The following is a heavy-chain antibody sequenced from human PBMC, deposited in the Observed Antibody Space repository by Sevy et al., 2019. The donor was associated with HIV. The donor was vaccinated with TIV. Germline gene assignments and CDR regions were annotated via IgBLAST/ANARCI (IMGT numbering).Heavy chain of an antibody. CDR2: ISGSGGST. CDR1: GFTFSSYA. D-gene: IGHD3-10*01. Sequence: GGSLRLPCAASGFTFSSYAMSWVRQAPGKGLEWVSAISGSGGSTYYADSVKGRFTISRDNSKNTLYLQMNSLRAEDTAVYYCAKMSGSGSYPYYYYYYGMDVWGQGTTVTVSS. V-gene: IGHV3-23*01. CDR3: AKMSGSGSYPYYYYYYGMDV. J-gene: IGHJ6*02.